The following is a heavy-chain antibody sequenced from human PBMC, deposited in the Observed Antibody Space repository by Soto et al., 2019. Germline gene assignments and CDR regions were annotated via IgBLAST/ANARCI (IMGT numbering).Heavy chain of an antibody. Sequence: QVQLVQSGAEVKKPGSSVKVSCKASGGSFTTFIVTWVRQAPGQGLEWMGRIIPVLGVEYYAQKFQGRVTITADKSTNTAYMELSSLRSEDTAVYYCATSPNPGSATPSYYGRDVWGLGTTVTVSS. CDR3: ATSPNPGSATPSYYGRDV. D-gene: IGHD2-15*01. CDR2: IIPVLGVE. J-gene: IGHJ6*02. CDR1: GGSFTTFI. V-gene: IGHV1-69*02.